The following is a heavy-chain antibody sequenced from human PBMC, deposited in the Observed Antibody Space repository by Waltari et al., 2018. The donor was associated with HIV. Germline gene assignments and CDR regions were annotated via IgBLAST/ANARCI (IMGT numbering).Heavy chain of an antibody. D-gene: IGHD1-1*01. CDR1: GGPFNEHS. Sequence: QVRLRQWGAGLLEPSETLSLTCAVDGGPFNEHSWNWVRQSPGGGLEWIGEINHAKSSKYNPSLKSRVTMSVDASKRQFSLKLISVTAADTAVYYCARGSIQFDAWGQGTLVTVSS. V-gene: IGHV4-34*01. J-gene: IGHJ4*02. CDR2: INHAKSS. CDR3: ARGSIQFDA.